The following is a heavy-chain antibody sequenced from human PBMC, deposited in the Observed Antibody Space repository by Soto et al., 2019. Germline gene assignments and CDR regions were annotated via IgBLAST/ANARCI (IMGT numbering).Heavy chain of an antibody. CDR1: AGSVSSSNW. CDR3: ASAPSLVGAFLFDY. Sequence: PTWTLSLTGAVTAGSVSSSNWWSWVRQTPGKGLEWIREIYHSGSTNYNPYLKSRVTISVDKSKNQFYLTLSSVTAADTAVYYCASAPSLVGAFLFDYCGQGTLVSLSS. D-gene: IGHD1-26*01. V-gene: IGHV4-4*02. J-gene: IGHJ4*02. CDR2: IYHSGST.